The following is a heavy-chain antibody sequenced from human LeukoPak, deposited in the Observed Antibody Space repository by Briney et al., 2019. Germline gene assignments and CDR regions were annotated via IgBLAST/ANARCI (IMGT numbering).Heavy chain of an antibody. J-gene: IGHJ6*03. CDR2: IKQDGSEK. CDR1: GFTFSSYW. D-gene: IGHD2-2*01. Sequence: GGSLRLSCAASGFTFSSYWMSWVRQAPGKGLEWVANIKQDGSEKYYVDSAKGRFTISRDNAKNSLYLQMNSLRAEDTAVYYCAAGVVPDYYYYMDAWGKGTTVTISS. V-gene: IGHV3-7*01. CDR3: AAGVVPDYYYYMDA.